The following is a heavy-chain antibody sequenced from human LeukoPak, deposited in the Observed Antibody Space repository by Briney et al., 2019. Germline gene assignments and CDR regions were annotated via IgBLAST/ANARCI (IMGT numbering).Heavy chain of an antibody. CDR1: GFTFSSYW. CDR2: ISGSSGST. D-gene: IGHD5-18*01. CDR3: AKDEFLLIQQKNDAFDI. J-gene: IGHJ3*02. Sequence: GGSLRLSCAASGFTFSSYWMSWVRQAPGKGLEWVSAISGSSGSTYYADSVKGRFTISRDNSKNTLYLQMNSLRAEDTAVYYCAKDEFLLIQQKNDAFDIWGQGTMVTVSS. V-gene: IGHV3-23*01.